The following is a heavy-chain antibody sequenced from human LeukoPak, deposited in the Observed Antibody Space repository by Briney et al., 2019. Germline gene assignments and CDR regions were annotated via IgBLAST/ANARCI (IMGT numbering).Heavy chain of an antibody. CDR1: GYTFTTHD. V-gene: IGHV1-3*01. Sequence: VASVKVSCKASGYTFTTHDLTWVRQATGQRLEWMGWINAGNGNTKYSQKFQGRVTITRDTSASTAYMELSSLRSEDTAVYYCARDRAVAADYFDYWGQGTLVTVSS. D-gene: IGHD6-19*01. J-gene: IGHJ4*02. CDR2: INAGNGNT. CDR3: ARDRAVAADYFDY.